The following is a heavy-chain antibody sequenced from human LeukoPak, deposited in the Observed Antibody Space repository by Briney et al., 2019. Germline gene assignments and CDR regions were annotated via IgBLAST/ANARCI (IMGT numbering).Heavy chain of an antibody. CDR2: ISGSGGSK. V-gene: IGHV3-23*01. CDR1: GFTFSSYA. CDR3: AKGSITMLVVVH. J-gene: IGHJ4*02. D-gene: IGHD3-22*01. Sequence: GGSLRLSCAASGFTFSSYAMSWVRQAPGKGLEWVSAISGSGGSKYYADSVKGRFTISRDNSKNTLYLQMDSLSADATAVYYCAKGSITMLVVVHWGQGTLVTVSS.